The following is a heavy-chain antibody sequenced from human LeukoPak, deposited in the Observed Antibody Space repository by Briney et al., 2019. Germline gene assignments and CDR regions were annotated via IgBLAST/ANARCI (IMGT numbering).Heavy chain of an antibody. CDR1: GGSISSYY. Sequence: SETLSLTCTVSGGSISSYYWSWIRQPPGKGLEWIGYIYYSGSTNYNPSLKSRVTISVDTSKNQFSLKLSSVTAADTAVYYCARDRGSGWSNYFDPWGQGTLVIVSS. D-gene: IGHD6-13*01. V-gene: IGHV4-59*01. J-gene: IGHJ5*02. CDR2: IYYSGST. CDR3: ARDRGSGWSNYFDP.